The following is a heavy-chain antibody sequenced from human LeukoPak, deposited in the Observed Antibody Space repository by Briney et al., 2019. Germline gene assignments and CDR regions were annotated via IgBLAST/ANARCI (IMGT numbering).Heavy chain of an antibody. CDR3: TTPNYDDAFDI. Sequence: GGSLRLSFAASGFTFINAWMAWVRQAPGRGLGWVGRIKSKTDGGTTDYAAPVKGRFTISRDDSKNTLYLQMNSLKTEDTAVYYCTTPNYDDAFDIWGQGTMVTVSS. D-gene: IGHD1-7*01. V-gene: IGHV3-15*01. J-gene: IGHJ3*02. CDR2: IKSKTDGGTT. CDR1: GFTFINAW.